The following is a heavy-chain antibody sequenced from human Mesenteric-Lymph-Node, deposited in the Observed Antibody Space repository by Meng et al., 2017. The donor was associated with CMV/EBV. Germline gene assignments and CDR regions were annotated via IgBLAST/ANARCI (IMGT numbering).Heavy chain of an antibody. J-gene: IGHJ4*02. CDR3: AREQQLAFDY. Sequence: GSLRLSWAASGFTFSSYAMHWVRQAPGKGLEYVSAISSNGGSTYYADSVKGRFTISRDNSKNTLYLQMGSLRAEDMAVYYCAREQQLAFDYWGQGTLVTVSS. V-gene: IGHV3-64*02. CDR2: ISSNGGST. CDR1: GFTFSSYA. D-gene: IGHD6-13*01.